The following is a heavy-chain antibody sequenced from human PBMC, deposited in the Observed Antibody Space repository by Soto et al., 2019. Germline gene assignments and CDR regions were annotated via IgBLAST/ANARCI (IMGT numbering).Heavy chain of an antibody. D-gene: IGHD3-22*01. CDR3: TTHLYYYDSSGYYHRLDY. V-gene: IGHV3-15*01. Sequence: GGSLRLSCAASGFTFSNAWMSWVRQAPGKGLEWVGRIKSKTDGGTTDYAAPVEGRFTISRDDSKNTLYLQMNSLKTEDTAVYYCTTHLYYYDSSGYYHRLDYWGQGTLVTVSS. J-gene: IGHJ4*02. CDR2: IKSKTDGGTT. CDR1: GFTFSNAW.